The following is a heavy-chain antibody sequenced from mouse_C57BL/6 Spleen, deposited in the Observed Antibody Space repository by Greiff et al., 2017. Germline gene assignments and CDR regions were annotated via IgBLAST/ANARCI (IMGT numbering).Heavy chain of an antibody. J-gene: IGHJ2*01. CDR2: IYPGSGST. V-gene: IGHV1-55*01. Sequence: QVQLKQSGAELVKPGASVKMSCKASGYTFTSYWITWVKQRPGQGLEWIGDIYPGSGSTNYNEKFKSKATLTVDTSSSTAYMQLSSLTSEDSAVYYCARPYDYEDYWGQGTTLTVSS. CDR3: ARPYDYEDY. D-gene: IGHD2-4*01. CDR1: GYTFTSYW.